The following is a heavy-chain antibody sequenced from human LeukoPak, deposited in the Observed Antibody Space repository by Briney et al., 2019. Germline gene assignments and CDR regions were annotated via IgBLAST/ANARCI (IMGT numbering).Heavy chain of an antibody. CDR2: ISSSSSYI. CDR1: GFTFSGYS. D-gene: IGHD2-2*01. Sequence: GGSLRLSCAASGFTFSGYSMNWVRQAPGKGLEWVSSISSSSSYIYYADSVKGRFTISRDNAKNSLYLQMNSLRAEDTAVYYCARVVVVPAASYYYYYGMDVWGQGTTVTVSS. J-gene: IGHJ6*02. V-gene: IGHV3-21*01. CDR3: ARVVVVPAASYYYYYGMDV.